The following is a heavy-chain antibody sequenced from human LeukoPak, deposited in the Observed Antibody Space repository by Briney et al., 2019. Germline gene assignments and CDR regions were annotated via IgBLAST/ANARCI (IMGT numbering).Heavy chain of an antibody. CDR1: GGSISSYY. V-gene: IGHV4-59*12. CDR3: ARDPGWLDFDY. D-gene: IGHD6-19*01. J-gene: IGHJ4*02. Sequence: SETLSLTCTVSGGSISSYYWSWTRQPPGKGLEWIGYIYYSGSTNYNPSLKSRVTISVDTSKNQFSLKLSSVTSEDTAVYYCARDPGWLDFDYWGQGTLVTVSS. CDR2: IYYSGST.